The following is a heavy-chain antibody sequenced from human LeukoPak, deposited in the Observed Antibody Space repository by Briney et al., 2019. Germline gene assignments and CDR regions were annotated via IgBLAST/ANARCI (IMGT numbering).Heavy chain of an antibody. Sequence: RGSLRLSCAAPGFTLSDYYMTWIRQAPRKGPEWASYISSSSSHTNYAGSVKGRFTISRDNAKNSLYLQVNSLRAEDTAVYYCARGGGYRYGDKYYFDYWGQGTLVTVSS. CDR1: GFTLSDYY. CDR2: ISSSSSHT. D-gene: IGHD5-18*01. V-gene: IGHV3-11*05. CDR3: ARGGGYRYGDKYYFDY. J-gene: IGHJ4*02.